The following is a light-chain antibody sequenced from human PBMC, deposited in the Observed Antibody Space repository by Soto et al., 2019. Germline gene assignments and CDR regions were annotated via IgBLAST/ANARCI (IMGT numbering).Light chain of an antibody. Sequence: DFQMTRSPSTLSASVGDRVTITCRASQSISSWLAWYQQKPGKAPKLLIYKASSLESGVPSRFSGSGSGTEFTLTISSLQPYDFATYYCQQYNSYPYTFGQGTKLEIK. CDR1: QSISSW. CDR3: QQYNSYPYT. J-gene: IGKJ2*01. CDR2: KAS. V-gene: IGKV1-5*03.